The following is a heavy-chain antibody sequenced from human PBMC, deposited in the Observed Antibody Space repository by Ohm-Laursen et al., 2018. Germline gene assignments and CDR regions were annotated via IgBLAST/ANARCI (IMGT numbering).Heavy chain of an antibody. V-gene: IGHV3-23*01. CDR1: GFTFSSYA. D-gene: IGHD3-10*01. J-gene: IGHJ5*01. CDR3: AKGRSGGTGHGNWFES. CDR2: ISGSGGST. Sequence: SLRLSCAAFGFTFSSYAMSWVRQAPGKGLEWVSAISGSGGSTYYADSVKGRFTISRDNSKNTLYLQMNSLRAEDTAVYYCAKGRSGGTGHGNWFESWGQGALVIVSS.